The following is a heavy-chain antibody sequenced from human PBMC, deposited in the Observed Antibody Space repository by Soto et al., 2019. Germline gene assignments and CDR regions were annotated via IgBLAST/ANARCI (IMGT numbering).Heavy chain of an antibody. CDR1: GFTFSSYW. Sequence: GGSLRLSCAASGFTFSSYWMHWVRQAPGKGLEWVAVISYDGSNIHYVDSVKGRFTISRDISKNTLYLQMNSLRVEDTAIYHCAKDRGAVALYSFDYWGQGTLVTVSS. V-gene: IGHV3-30*18. D-gene: IGHD6-19*01. J-gene: IGHJ4*02. CDR3: AKDRGAVALYSFDY. CDR2: ISYDGSNI.